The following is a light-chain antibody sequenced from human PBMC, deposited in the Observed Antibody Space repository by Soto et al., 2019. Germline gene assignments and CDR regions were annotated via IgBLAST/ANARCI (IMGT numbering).Light chain of an antibody. V-gene: IGLV2-8*01. CDR2: EVN. J-gene: IGLJ3*02. Sequence: QSALTQPPSASGSPGQSVTISCTGTSSDVGNYNYVSWYQQYPGKVPKLMIYEVNKRPSGVPVRFSGSKSGNTASLTVSGLQAEDEADYYCSSYAGSNKVFGGGTKLTVL. CDR3: SSYAGSNKV. CDR1: SSDVGNYNY.